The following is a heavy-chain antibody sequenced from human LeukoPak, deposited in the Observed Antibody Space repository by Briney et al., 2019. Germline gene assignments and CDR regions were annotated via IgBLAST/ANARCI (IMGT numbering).Heavy chain of an antibody. CDR1: GFTFSSYW. Sequence: GGSLRLSCAASGFTFSSYWMHWVRQAPGKGLVWVSRINSDGSSTSYADSVKGRFTISRDNAKNPLYLQMNSLRAEDTAVYYCARALQLVSTMLFDPWGQGTLVTVSS. CDR2: INSDGSST. CDR3: ARALQLVSTMLFDP. J-gene: IGHJ5*02. V-gene: IGHV3-74*01. D-gene: IGHD6-13*01.